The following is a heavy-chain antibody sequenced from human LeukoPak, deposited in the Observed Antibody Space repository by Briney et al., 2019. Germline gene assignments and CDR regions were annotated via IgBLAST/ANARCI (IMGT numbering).Heavy chain of an antibody. V-gene: IGHV1-8*01. CDR3: AIGALEGDPNAFDI. J-gene: IGHJ3*02. CDR1: GYTFTSYD. Sequence: GASVKVSCKASGYTFTSYDINWVRQATGQGLEWMRWMNPNSGNTGYAQKFQGRVTMTRNTSISTAYMGLSSLRSEDTAMYYCAIGALEGDPNAFDIWGQGTMVTVSS. CDR2: MNPNSGNT. D-gene: IGHD3-16*01.